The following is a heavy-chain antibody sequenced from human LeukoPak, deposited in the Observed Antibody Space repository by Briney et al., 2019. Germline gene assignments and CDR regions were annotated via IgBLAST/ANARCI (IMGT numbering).Heavy chain of an antibody. CDR3: ARAPGDYYDGSTYSTPQWFDP. V-gene: IGHV4-61*02. Sequence: PSETLSLTCTVSGGSISSGSYYWSWIRQPAGQGLEWIGRIHSSGSTDYKPSLKSRVTISLDTSKNQFSLKLSSVTDTDTAVYHCARAPGDYYDGSTYSTPQWFDPWGQGTLVTVSS. J-gene: IGHJ5*02. CDR1: GGSISSGSYY. D-gene: IGHD3-22*01. CDR2: IHSSGST.